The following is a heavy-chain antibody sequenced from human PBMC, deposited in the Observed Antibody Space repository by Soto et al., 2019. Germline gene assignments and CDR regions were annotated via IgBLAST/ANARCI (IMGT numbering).Heavy chain of an antibody. V-gene: IGHV3-30-3*01. CDR2: ISHDGSNK. J-gene: IGHJ4*02. D-gene: IGHD3-22*01. Sequence: PGGSLRLSCAASGFTFSSYAMHWVRQAPGKGLEWVAVISHDGSNKYYADSVKGRFTISRDNSKNTLYLQMNSLRAEDTAVYYCAGPDSSGYYSFGVDYWGQGTLVTVSS. CDR3: AGPDSSGYYSFGVDY. CDR1: GFTFSSYA.